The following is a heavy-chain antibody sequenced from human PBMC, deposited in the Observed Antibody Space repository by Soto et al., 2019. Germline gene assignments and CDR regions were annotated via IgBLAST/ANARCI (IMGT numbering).Heavy chain of an antibody. CDR2: SSHRGST. V-gene: IGHV4-59*08. Sequence: QVQLQQSGPGLVKPSGTLSLMCTVSGASISRYYWSWIRQTPGKGLEWIGYSSHRGSTKYNPSLKRRLTISVDTSKNHFSLDLTSVTAADTAVYYCARYQLLFRTFDIWGQGTMVTVSS. J-gene: IGHJ3*02. D-gene: IGHD2-2*01. CDR1: GASISRYY. CDR3: ARYQLLFRTFDI.